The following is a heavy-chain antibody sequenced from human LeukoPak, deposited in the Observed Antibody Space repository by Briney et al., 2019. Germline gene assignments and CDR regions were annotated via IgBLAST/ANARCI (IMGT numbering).Heavy chain of an antibody. CDR1: GITFSNYA. CDR2: ISGSAHKI. D-gene: IGHD3-10*01. Sequence: GGSLRLSCVASGITFSNYAVSWVRQAPEKGLDWVSVISGSAHKIRYADSVKGRFTISRDNSKNTLYLQMNSLRAGDTAVYYCARVNYYGSGRYFDYWGQGTLVTVSS. J-gene: IGHJ4*02. V-gene: IGHV3-23*01. CDR3: ARVNYYGSGRYFDY.